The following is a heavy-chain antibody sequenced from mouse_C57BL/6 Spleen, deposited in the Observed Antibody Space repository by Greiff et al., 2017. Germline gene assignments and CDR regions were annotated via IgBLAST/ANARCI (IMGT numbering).Heavy chain of an antibody. V-gene: IGHV1-55*01. CDR1: GYTFTSYW. CDR2: IYPGSGSA. D-gene: IGHD1-1*01. J-gene: IGHJ4*01. CDR3: AREEITTVVEAMDY. Sequence: QVQLQQPGAELVKPGASVKMSCKASGYTFTSYWITWVKQRPGQGLEWIGDIYPGSGSANYNEKFKSKATLTVDTSSSTAYMQLSSLTSEDSAVYYCAREEITTVVEAMDYWGQGTSVTVSS.